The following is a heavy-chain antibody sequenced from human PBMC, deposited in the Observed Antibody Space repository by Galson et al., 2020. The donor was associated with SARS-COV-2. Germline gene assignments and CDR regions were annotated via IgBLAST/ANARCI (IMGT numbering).Heavy chain of an antibody. J-gene: IGHJ4*02. D-gene: IGHD3-22*01. CDR1: GYSFTSYW. V-gene: IGHV5-51*01. CDR3: ATLEDSSGYYIDY. CDR2: IYPGDSDT. Sequence: HGESLKISCKGSGYSFTSYWIGWVPQMPGKGLEWMGIIYPGDSDTRYSPSFQGQVTISADKSISTAYLQWSSLKASDTAMYYCATLEDSSGYYIDYWGQGTLVTVS.